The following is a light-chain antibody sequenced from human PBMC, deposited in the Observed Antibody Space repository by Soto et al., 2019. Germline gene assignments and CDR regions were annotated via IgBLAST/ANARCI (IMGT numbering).Light chain of an antibody. V-gene: IGKV3-11*01. CDR2: DAS. CDR3: QQRSNWPLT. CDR1: QSVSSY. J-gene: IGKJ4*01. Sequence: EIMLTQSPATLSLSPGERATLSFRASQSVSSYLAWYQQKPGQAPRLLIYDASNRATGIPARFSGSGSGTDFTLTISSLEPEDFAVYYCQQRSNWPLTFGGGTKV.